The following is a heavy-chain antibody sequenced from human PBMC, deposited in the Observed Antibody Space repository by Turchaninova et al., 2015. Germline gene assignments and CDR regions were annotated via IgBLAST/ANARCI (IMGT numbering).Heavy chain of an antibody. CDR2: VYSSGRT. CDR3: AEIWFRVYY. V-gene: IGHV4-39*01. CDR1: GGSISSSSFF. Sequence: QVQLQESGPGLVKPSETLSLTCPVSGGSISSSSFFWGWIRQPPGKGLGWIGGVYSSGRTRYNPARKSRVTRSVDTSKSQFSLKLSAVTSADTAVYYGAEIWFRVYYWGQGALVTVSS. D-gene: IGHD3-10*01. J-gene: IGHJ4*02.